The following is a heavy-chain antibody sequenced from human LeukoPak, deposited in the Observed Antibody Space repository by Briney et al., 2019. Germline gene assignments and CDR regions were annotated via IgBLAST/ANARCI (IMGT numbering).Heavy chain of an antibody. CDR2: IKQDGSEE. CDR3: ARYPEAYCGGDCYSDY. CDR1: GFTFSSYW. J-gene: IGHJ4*02. V-gene: IGHV3-7*01. D-gene: IGHD2-21*02. Sequence: GGSLRLSCAASGFTFSSYWMSWVRQAPGKGLEWVANIKQDGSEEYYVDSVKGRFTISRDNAKNSLYLQMNSLRAEDTAVYYCARYPEAYCGGDCYSDYWGQGTLVTVSS.